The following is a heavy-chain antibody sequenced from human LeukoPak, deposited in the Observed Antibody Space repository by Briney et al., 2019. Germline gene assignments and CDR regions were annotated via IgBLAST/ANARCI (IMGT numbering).Heavy chain of an antibody. V-gene: IGHV1-69*06. Sequence: SVKVSCTASGGTFSSYAISWVRQAPGQGLEWMGGIIPIFGTANYAQKFQGRVTITADKSTSTAYMELSSLRSEDTAVYYCATALILGYCSSTSCKEVADAFDIWGQGTMVTVSS. J-gene: IGHJ3*02. CDR1: GGTFSSYA. D-gene: IGHD2-2*01. CDR2: IIPIFGTA. CDR3: ATALILGYCSSTSCKEVADAFDI.